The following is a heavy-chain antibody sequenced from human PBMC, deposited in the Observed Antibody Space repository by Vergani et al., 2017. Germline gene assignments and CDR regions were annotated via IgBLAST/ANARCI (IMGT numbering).Heavy chain of an antibody. CDR3: ARTKYYFDY. CDR2: ISSSGSTI. J-gene: IGHJ4*02. Sequence: EVQLVESGGGLVQPGGSLRLSCAASGFTFSSYEMNWVRQAPGKGLEWVSYISSSGSTIYYADSVKGRFTISRDNAKNALYLQMNSLRAEDTAVYYCARTKYYFDYWGQGTLVTVSS. CDR1: GFTFSSYE. D-gene: IGHD2-8*01. V-gene: IGHV3-48*03.